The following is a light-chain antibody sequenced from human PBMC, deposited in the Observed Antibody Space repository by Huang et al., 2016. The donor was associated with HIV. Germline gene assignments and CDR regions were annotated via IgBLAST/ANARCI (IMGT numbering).Light chain of an antibody. CDR3: QQYYSTPLT. V-gene: IGKV4-1*01. CDR2: CAS. Sequence: DNVMTQSPDSLAVSLGERATINCKSSQSGLYSYNNKKYLAWNQKKPGKPPKLRIYCASAREDGVPDLFGGSGSVTDFTLTISSLQAEDVAVYYCQQYYSTPLTFGGGTKVEIK. J-gene: IGKJ4*01. CDR1: QSGLYSYNNKKY.